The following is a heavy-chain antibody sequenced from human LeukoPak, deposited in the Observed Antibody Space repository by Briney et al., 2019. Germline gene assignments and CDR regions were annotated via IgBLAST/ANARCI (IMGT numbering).Heavy chain of an antibody. Sequence: GGSLRLSCAASGFTFSSFSMNWVRQAPGKGLEWVSSISSRITYIYYADSVRGRFTISRDNAKNSLYLQLNSLRADDTAVYYCARVPSDIVVVEPATPDFWGQGTLVTVSS. CDR3: ARVPSDIVVVEPATPDF. V-gene: IGHV3-21*01. CDR2: ISSRITYI. CDR1: GFTFSSFS. J-gene: IGHJ4*02. D-gene: IGHD2-15*01.